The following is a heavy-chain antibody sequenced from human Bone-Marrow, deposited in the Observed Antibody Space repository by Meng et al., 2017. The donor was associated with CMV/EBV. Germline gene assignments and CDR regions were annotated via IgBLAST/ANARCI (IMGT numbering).Heavy chain of an antibody. CDR2: ISGNTGIT. V-gene: IGHV3-23*01. J-gene: IGHJ4*02. CDR1: GLTFNLYG. CDR3: ASAKSGSRGQAGFDY. Sequence: GGSLRLSCVGSGLTFNLYGMAWVRQAPGKGLEWVSSISGNTGITNYADSVKGRFVISRDDSRSTLYLQMTSLRAEDTAVYYCASAKSGSRGQAGFDYWGQGTLVTVSS. D-gene: IGHD6-13*01.